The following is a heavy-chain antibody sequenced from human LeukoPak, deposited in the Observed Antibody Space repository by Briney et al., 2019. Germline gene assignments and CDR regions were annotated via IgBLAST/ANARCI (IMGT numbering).Heavy chain of an antibody. V-gene: IGHV1-69*13. J-gene: IGHJ4*02. Sequence: SVKVSCKASEGTFSSYAISWVRQAPGQGLEWMGVINPIFGTANYAQKFQGRVTITADESTSTAYMELSSLRSEDTAVYYCARGGELLEFDYWGQGTLVTVSS. CDR1: EGTFSSYA. D-gene: IGHD1-26*01. CDR2: INPIFGTA. CDR3: ARGGELLEFDY.